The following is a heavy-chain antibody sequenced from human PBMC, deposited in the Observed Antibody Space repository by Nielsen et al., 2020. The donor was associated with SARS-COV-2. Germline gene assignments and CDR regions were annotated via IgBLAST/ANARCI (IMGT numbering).Heavy chain of an antibody. V-gene: IGHV2-70*01. CDR1: GFSLSTSGMC. CDR3: ARIQEFGSGWYSGGDY. J-gene: IGHJ4*02. D-gene: IGHD6-19*01. CDR2: IDWDDDK. Sequence: SGPTLVKPTQTLTLTCTFSGFSLSTSGMCVSWIRQPPGKALEWLALIDWDDDKYYSTSLKTRLTISKDTSKNQVVLTMTNMDPVDTATYYCARIQEFGSGWYSGGDYWGQGTLVTVSS.